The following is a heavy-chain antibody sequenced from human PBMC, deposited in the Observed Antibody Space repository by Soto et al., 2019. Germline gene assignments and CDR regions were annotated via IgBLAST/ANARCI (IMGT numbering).Heavy chain of an antibody. CDR3: ARLVGRIQQNRFDP. J-gene: IGHJ5*02. V-gene: IGHV4-59*01. CDR2: IYYSGST. Sequence: PSETLSLTCTVSGGSISSYYWSWIRQPPGKGLEWIGYIYYSGSTNYNPSLKSRVTISVDTSKNQFSLKLSSVTAADTAVYYCARLVGRIQQNRFDPWGQGTLVIVSS. CDR1: GGSISSYY. D-gene: IGHD5-18*01.